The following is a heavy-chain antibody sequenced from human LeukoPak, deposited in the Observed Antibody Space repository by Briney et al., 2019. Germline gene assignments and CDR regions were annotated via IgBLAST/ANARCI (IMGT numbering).Heavy chain of an antibody. CDR3: AKEQGYCSGGSCYILDY. V-gene: IGHV3-23*01. CDR1: GFTFSSYA. D-gene: IGHD2-15*01. Sequence: GGSLRLSCAASGFTFSSYAMSWVRQAPGKGLEWVSAISGSGGSTYYADSVKGRFTISRDNSKNTLYLQMNSLRAEDTAVYYCAKEQGYCSGGSCYILDYWGQGTLVTVSS. CDR2: ISGSGGST. J-gene: IGHJ4*02.